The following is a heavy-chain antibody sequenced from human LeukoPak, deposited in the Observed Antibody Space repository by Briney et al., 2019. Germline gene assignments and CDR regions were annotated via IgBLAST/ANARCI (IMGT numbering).Heavy chain of an antibody. J-gene: IGHJ4*02. V-gene: IGHV1-8*03. CDR1: GYTFTSYD. CDR2: MNPNSGNT. Sequence: ASAKVSCKASGYTFTSYDINWVRQATGQGLEWMGWMNPNSGNTGYAQKFQGRVTITRNTSISTAYMELSSLRSEDTAVYYCARGHRRYYYGSGSPLSDYWGQGTLVTVSS. CDR3: ARGHRRYYYGSGSPLSDY. D-gene: IGHD3-10*01.